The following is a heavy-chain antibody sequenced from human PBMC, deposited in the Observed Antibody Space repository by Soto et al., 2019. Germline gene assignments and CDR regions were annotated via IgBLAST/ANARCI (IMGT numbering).Heavy chain of an antibody. CDR1: CAALNSGNYY. CDR3: ARLRIATNNYKWFDP. J-gene: IGHJ5*02. Sequence: SETLSLTCSVSCAALNSGNYYWSWIRQVPGKGLEWIGHIYVTGAVDYNPSLRDRITISQDTSERQFSLNLRLVTAADTAVYYCARLRIATNNYKWFDPWGKGTLVTVSS. D-gene: IGHD2-21*01. CDR2: IYVTGAV. V-gene: IGHV4-31*03.